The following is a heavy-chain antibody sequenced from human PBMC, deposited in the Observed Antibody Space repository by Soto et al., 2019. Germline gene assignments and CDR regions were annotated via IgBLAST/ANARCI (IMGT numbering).Heavy chain of an antibody. Sequence: ASVKVSCKASGYTFTSYGISWVRQAPGQGLEWMGWISADNGNTNYAQKLQGRVTITTDTSTSTAYMELRSLRSDDTAVYYCARAGLTVAGTRYFLHWGQGTLVTASS. CDR2: ISADNGNT. V-gene: IGHV1-18*01. CDR3: ARAGLTVAGTRYFLH. J-gene: IGHJ1*01. CDR1: GYTFTSYG. D-gene: IGHD6-19*01.